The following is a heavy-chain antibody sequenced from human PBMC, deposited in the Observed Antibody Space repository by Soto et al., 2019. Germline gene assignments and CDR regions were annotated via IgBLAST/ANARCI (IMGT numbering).Heavy chain of an antibody. CDR2: IIPIFGTA. CDR1: GGTFSSYA. D-gene: IGHD6-6*01. J-gene: IGHJ6*02. Sequence: QVQLVQSGAEVKKPGSSVKVSCKASGGTFSSYAISWVRQAPGQGLEWMGGIIPIFGTANYAQKFQGRVTITADESTSTAYMELSSLRSEDTAVYCCAREFGEQLVLNERGMDGWGQGTTVTVSS. CDR3: AREFGEQLVLNERGMDG. V-gene: IGHV1-69*01.